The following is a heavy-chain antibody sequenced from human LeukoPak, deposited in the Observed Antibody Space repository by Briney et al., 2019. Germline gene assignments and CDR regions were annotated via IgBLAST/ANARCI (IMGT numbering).Heavy chain of an antibody. D-gene: IGHD3-22*01. CDR2: IRYDGSNT. Sequence: GGSLRLSCAASGFTFNNYGMHWVRQAPGKGLEWLAFIRYDGSNTYYADSVKGRFTISRDNSKNTLYLQMNSLRAEDTAVYYCARVFDYDSSGYSLGGYFDYWGQGTLVTVSS. CDR3: ARVFDYDSSGYSLGGYFDY. CDR1: GFTFNNYG. V-gene: IGHV3-30*02. J-gene: IGHJ4*02.